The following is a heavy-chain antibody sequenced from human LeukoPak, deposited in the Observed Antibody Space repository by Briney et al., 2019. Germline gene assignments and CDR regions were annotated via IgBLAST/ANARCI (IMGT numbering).Heavy chain of an antibody. D-gene: IGHD5-18*01. CDR3: ARGGVWVQLWYN. Sequence: PSETLSLTYTVSGYSISSGYYWGWIRQPPGKGLEWIGSIYHSGSTYYNPSLKSRVTISVDTSKNQFSLKLSSVTAADTAVYYCARGGVWVQLWYNWGQGTLVTVSS. CDR1: GYSISSGYY. CDR2: IYHSGST. V-gene: IGHV4-38-2*02. J-gene: IGHJ4*02.